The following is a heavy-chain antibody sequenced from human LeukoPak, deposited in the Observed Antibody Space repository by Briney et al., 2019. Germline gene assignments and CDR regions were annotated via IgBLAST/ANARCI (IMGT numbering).Heavy chain of an antibody. CDR1: GFTFSSYA. Sequence: GGSLRLSCAASGFTFSSYAMSWVRQAPGKGLEWVSAISGSGGSTYYADSVKGRFTISRDNAKNSLYLQMNSLRAEDTALHYCAKDIRRFSSSSWYCAFDYWGQGTLVTVSS. J-gene: IGHJ4*02. V-gene: IGHV3-23*01. D-gene: IGHD6-13*01. CDR3: AKDIRRFSSSSWYCAFDY. CDR2: ISGSGGST.